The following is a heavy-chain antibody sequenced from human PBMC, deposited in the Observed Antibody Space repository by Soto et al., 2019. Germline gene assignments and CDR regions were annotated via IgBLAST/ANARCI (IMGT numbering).Heavy chain of an antibody. CDR1: GYTFTSFG. Sequence: AASVKVSCKASGYTFTSFGISWGRQAPGQGLEWMGWISAYNGNTNYAQKLRGRVTMTTDTSTSTAYMELRSLRSDDTAVYYCARDLVVVVAATHVDYYYYGMDVWGQGTTVTVSS. D-gene: IGHD2-15*01. CDR2: ISAYNGNT. CDR3: ARDLVVVVAATHVDYYYYGMDV. V-gene: IGHV1-18*01. J-gene: IGHJ6*02.